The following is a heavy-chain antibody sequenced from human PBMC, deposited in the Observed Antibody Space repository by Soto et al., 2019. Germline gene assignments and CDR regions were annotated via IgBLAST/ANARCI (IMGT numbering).Heavy chain of an antibody. V-gene: IGHV3-23*01. CDR2: ISGSGGST. CDR1: GFTFSSYA. D-gene: IGHD3-3*01. J-gene: IGHJ5*02. CDR3: AKDNVHVLRFLEWSLCWFDP. Sequence: HPGGSLRLSCAASGFTFSSYAMSWVRQAPGKGLEWVSAISGSGGSTYYADSVKGRFTISRDNSKNTLYLQMNSLRAEDTAVYYCAKDNVHVLRFLEWSLCWFDPWGQGTLVTVSS.